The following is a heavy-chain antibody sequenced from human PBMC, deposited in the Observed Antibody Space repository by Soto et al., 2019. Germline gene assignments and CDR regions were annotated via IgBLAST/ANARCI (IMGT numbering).Heavy chain of an antibody. CDR1: GYTFTSYY. V-gene: IGHV1-46*01. J-gene: IGHJ3*02. CDR2: INPSGGRT. Sequence: GASVKVSCKASGYTFTSYYMHWVRQAPGQGLEWMGIINPSGGRTIYGQKFQGRVTMTEDTSTDTAYMELSSLRSEDTAVYYCALSPPGVAVVVGGWWGHAFDIWGQGTMVTVSS. D-gene: IGHD2-15*01. CDR3: ALSPPGVAVVVGGWWGHAFDI.